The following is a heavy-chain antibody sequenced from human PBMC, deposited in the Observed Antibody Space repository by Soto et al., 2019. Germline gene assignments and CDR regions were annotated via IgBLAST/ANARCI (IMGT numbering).Heavy chain of an antibody. V-gene: IGHV1-2*02. J-gene: IGHJ6*02. CDR1: GYTFTGYY. Sequence: QVQLVQSGADVKTPGASVRVSCKASGYTFTGYYVHCVREAPGQGLEWMGWINPETGGTSYAQKCQGRVTLSRDTSINTAYLELSRLRFDDAAVYFCARERYQVISDGMDVWGQGTTVTVSS. CDR3: ARERYQVISDGMDV. CDR2: INPETGGT. D-gene: IGHD2-2*01.